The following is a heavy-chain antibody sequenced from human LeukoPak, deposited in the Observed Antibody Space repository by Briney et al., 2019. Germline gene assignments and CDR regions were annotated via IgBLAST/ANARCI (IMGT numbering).Heavy chain of an antibody. CDR3: AKALTIGSVAGPFDL. D-gene: IGHD6-19*01. CDR2: TSGTGGTT. CDR1: GFTFSSYA. J-gene: IGHJ2*01. Sequence: GGSLRLSCVVSGFTFSSYAMSWVSQAPGKGLEWVSATSGTGGTTYYADSVKGRFTISRDNSKNTLYLQMNSLRAEDTAVYYCAKALTIGSVAGPFDLLGRGTLVTVSS. V-gene: IGHV3-23*01.